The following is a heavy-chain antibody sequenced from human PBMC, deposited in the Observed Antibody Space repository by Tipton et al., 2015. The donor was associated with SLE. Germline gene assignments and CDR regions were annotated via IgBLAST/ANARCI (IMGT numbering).Heavy chain of an antibody. Sequence: TLSLTCTVSGGSISSSSYYWGWIRQPPGKGLEWIGSIYYSGSTYYNPSLKSRVTISVDTSKNQFSLKLSSVTAADTAVYYCARHMVFGGDYFDYWGQGTLVTVSS. D-gene: IGHD3-10*02. CDR1: GGSISSSSYY. J-gene: IGHJ4*02. CDR2: IYYSGST. CDR3: ARHMVFGGDYFDY. V-gene: IGHV4-39*07.